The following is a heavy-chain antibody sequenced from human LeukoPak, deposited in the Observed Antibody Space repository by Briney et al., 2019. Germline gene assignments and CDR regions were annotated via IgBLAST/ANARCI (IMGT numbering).Heavy chain of an antibody. V-gene: IGHV1-2*02. CDR1: GYTFTDYY. J-gene: IGHJ5*02. Sequence: GASVRVSCKASGYTFTDYYLHWLRQAPGQGLEWMGWVNPKSGATNYAQRFQGRVTMTWQTSISTGNMELSSLRSDDAAVYYCARAYECGWFDPWGQGTLVTVSS. CDR3: ARAYECGWFDP. D-gene: IGHD3-22*01. CDR2: VNPKSGAT.